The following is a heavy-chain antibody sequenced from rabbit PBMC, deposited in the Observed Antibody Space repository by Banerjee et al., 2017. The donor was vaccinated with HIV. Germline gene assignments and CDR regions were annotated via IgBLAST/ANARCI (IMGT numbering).Heavy chain of an antibody. CDR3: ARGYVSYGDDSL. D-gene: IGHD6-1*01. V-gene: IGHV1S45*01. CDR2: IYVDSSGST. J-gene: IGHJ4*01. CDR1: GFSFSSIQW. Sequence: QEQLVESGGGLVKPGGTPTLTCTVSGFSFSSIQWICWVRQAPGKGLEWIACIYVDSSGSTYFANWASGRFTISKTSSTTVTLQMTSLTAADTATYFCARGYVSYGDDSLWGPGTLVTVS.